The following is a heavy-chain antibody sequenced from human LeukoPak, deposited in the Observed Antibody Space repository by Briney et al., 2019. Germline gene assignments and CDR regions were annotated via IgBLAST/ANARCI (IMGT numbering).Heavy chain of an antibody. CDR3: ARNRYSSGWGYFDY. CDR2: INWNGGST. V-gene: IGHV3-20*04. CDR1: GFTFDDYG. J-gene: IGHJ4*02. D-gene: IGHD6-19*01. Sequence: PGGSLRLSCAASGFTFDDYGMSWVRHAPGKGLEWVSGINWNGGSTGYADSVKGRFTISRDNAKNSLYLQMNSLRAEDTALYYCARNRYSSGWGYFDYWGQGTLVTVSS.